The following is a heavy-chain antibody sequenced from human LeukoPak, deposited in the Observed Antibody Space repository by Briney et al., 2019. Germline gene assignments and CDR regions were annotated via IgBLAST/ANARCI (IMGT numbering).Heavy chain of an antibody. J-gene: IGHJ4*02. Sequence: PGGSLRLSCAASGFTFSSYEMNWVRQAPGKGLEWVSYISSSGSTIYYADSVKGRFTSSIDNAKNSLYLQMNSLRAEDTAVYYCARTYYDILTGYNPYFGYWGQGILVTVSS. V-gene: IGHV3-48*03. CDR1: GFTFSSYE. D-gene: IGHD3-9*01. CDR3: ARTYYDILTGYNPYFGY. CDR2: ISSSGSTI.